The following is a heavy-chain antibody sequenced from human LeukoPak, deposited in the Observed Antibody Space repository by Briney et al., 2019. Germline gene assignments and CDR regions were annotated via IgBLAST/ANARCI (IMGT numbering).Heavy chain of an antibody. CDR1: GGSFSGYY. D-gene: IGHD2-8*01. J-gene: IGHJ5*02. Sequence: SETLSLTCAVYGGSFSGYYWSWIRQPPGKGLEWIGEINHSGSTNYNPSLKSRVTISVDTSKNQFSLKLSTVTAADTAVYYCARGTMVEVYEARGWFDPRGQGTLVTVSS. CDR3: ARGTMVEVYEARGWFDP. V-gene: IGHV4-34*01. CDR2: INHSGST.